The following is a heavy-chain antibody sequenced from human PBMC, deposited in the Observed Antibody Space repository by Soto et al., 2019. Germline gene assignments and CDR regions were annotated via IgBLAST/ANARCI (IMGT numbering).Heavy chain of an antibody. CDR3: ARDMSGGTYNYYYGMDV. V-gene: IGHV3-23*01. CDR1: GFSFSSYA. CDR2: ISGSGSPT. J-gene: IGHJ6*02. Sequence: GGSLRLSCAASGFSFSSYAMTWVRQAPGRGLQWVSAISGSGSPTYYADSVKGRFTISRDNSKNTLYLQMNSLRADDTAVYYCARDMSGGTYNYYYGMDVWGQGTTVTVSS. D-gene: IGHD1-26*01.